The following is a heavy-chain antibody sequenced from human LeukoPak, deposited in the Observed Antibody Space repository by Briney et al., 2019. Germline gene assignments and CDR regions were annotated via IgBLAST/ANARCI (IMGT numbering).Heavy chain of an antibody. CDR2: IYYSGST. CDR3: ARSVVSCRDAFDI. V-gene: IGHV4-59*01. CDR1: GGSISSYY. J-gene: IGHJ3*02. Sequence: SETLSLTCTVSGGSISSYYWSWIRQPPGKGLEWIGYIYYSGSTNYNPSLKSRVTISVDTSKNQFSLKLSSVTAADTAVYYCARSVVSCRDAFDIWGQGTMVTVSS. D-gene: IGHD3-22*01.